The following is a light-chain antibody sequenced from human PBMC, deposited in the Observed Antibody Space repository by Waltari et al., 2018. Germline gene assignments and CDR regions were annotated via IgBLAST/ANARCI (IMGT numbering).Light chain of an antibody. CDR1: QTISTS. Sequence: DIQMTQSPSSLSASVGDRVTIPCRASQTISTSLNWYQQKPGTAPKLLIYAASTLQRGVPSRFSGSGSGTDFALTISSLQPEDSATYYCQQTYSTPLTFGGGTKVDIK. J-gene: IGKJ4*01. CDR2: AAS. V-gene: IGKV1-39*01. CDR3: QQTYSTPLT.